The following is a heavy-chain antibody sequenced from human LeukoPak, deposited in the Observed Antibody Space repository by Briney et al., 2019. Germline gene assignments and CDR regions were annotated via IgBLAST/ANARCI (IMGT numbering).Heavy chain of an antibody. CDR3: ASGLRYFDLYY. CDR2: IYYSGST. V-gene: IGHV4-59*08. Sequence: SETLSLTCTVSGGSISSYYWIWIRQPPGKGLEWIGYIYYSGSTNYNPSLKSRVTISVDTSKNQFSLKLSSVTAADTAVYYCASGLRYFDLYYWGQGTLVTVSS. CDR1: GGSISSYY. D-gene: IGHD3-9*01. J-gene: IGHJ4*02.